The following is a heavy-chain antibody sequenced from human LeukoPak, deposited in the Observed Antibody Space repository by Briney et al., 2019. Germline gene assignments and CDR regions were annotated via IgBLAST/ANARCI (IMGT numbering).Heavy chain of an antibody. V-gene: IGHV3-48*01. CDR3: ARDGGYSGYDADC. D-gene: IGHD5-12*01. CDR2: ISDSSAM. Sequence: GGSLRLSCAASGFSFSSYAMNWVRQAPGKGLEWVSYISDSSAMYYADSVRGRFTISRENDKNSLFLQMNSLRAEDTAVYYCARDGGYSGYDADCWGQGTLVTVSS. CDR1: GFSFSSYA. J-gene: IGHJ4*02.